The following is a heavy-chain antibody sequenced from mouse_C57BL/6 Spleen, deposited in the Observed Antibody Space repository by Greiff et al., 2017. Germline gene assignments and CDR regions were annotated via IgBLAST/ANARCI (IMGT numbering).Heavy chain of an antibody. D-gene: IGHD2-12*01. CDR3: ARGYYSDYCDY. J-gene: IGHJ2*01. Sequence: EVQLQQSGPVLVKPGASVKMSCKASGYTFTDYYMNWVKQSHGKSLEWIGVINPYNGGTSYNQKFKGKATLTVDKSSSTAYMELNSLTSEDSAVYYCARGYYSDYCDYWGQGTTLTVSS. CDR1: GYTFTDYY. V-gene: IGHV1-19*01. CDR2: INPYNGGT.